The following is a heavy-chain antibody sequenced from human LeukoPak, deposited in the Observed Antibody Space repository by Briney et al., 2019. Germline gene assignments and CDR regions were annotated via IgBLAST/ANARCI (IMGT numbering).Heavy chain of an antibody. Sequence: SETLSLTCTVSNDSIKDYYWNWIRQPPGKGLEWIGFVSNSGSTNYNPSLKSRVTISIDTSKRQFSLKLSSVTAADTAVYYCARDSFGSGGLFDYWGQGTLVTVSS. V-gene: IGHV4-59*01. CDR2: VSNSGST. J-gene: IGHJ4*02. CDR1: NDSIKDYY. CDR3: ARDSFGSGGLFDY. D-gene: IGHD3-3*01.